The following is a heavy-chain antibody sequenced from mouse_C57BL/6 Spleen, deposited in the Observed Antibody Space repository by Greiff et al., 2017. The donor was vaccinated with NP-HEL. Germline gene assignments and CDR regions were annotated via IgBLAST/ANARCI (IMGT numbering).Heavy chain of an antibody. V-gene: IGHV1-72*01. D-gene: IGHD3-2*02. CDR1: GYTFTSYW. CDR2: IDPNSGGT. Sequence: QVQLQQSGAELVKPGASVKLSCKASGYTFTSYWMHWVKQRPGRGLEWIGRIDPNSGGTKYNEKFKSKATLTVDKPSSTAYMQLSSLTSEDSAVYYCASQLRLPYYYAMDYWGQGTSVTVSS. CDR3: ASQLRLPYYYAMDY. J-gene: IGHJ4*01.